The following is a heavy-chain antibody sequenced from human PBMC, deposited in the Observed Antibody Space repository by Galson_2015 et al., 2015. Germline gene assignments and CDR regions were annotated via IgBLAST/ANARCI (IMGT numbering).Heavy chain of an antibody. Sequence: SLRLSCAASGFTFSSSWMSWVRQAPGKGLEWVATIKQDGSEKYYVDSVKGRFTISRDNAKNSLYLQMNSLRAEDTAVYYCARVRYYFDYWGQGTLVPVSS. CDR3: ARVRYYFDY. CDR2: IKQDGSEK. CDR1: GFTFSSSW. V-gene: IGHV3-7*04. J-gene: IGHJ4*02.